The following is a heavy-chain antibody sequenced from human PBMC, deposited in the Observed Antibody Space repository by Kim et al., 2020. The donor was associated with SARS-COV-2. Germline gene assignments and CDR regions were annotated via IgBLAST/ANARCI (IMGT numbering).Heavy chain of an antibody. D-gene: IGHD5-18*01. Sequence: SETLSLTCTVSGGSISSSSYFWGWIRQPPGKGLEWIGSIYYSGSTYYNPSLKSRVTISVDTSKNQFSLKLSSVTAADTAVYYCARVGTTMVLFDYWGQGTLVTVSS. V-gene: IGHV4-39*07. J-gene: IGHJ4*02. CDR2: IYYSGST. CDR3: ARVGTTMVLFDY. CDR1: GGSISSSSYF.